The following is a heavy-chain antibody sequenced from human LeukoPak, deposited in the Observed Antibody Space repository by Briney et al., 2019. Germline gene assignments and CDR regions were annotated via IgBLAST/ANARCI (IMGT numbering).Heavy chain of an antibody. J-gene: IGHJ5*02. D-gene: IGHD6-13*01. Sequence: GGSLRLSCAASGFTFSSYGMSWVRQAPGKGLEWVSAISGSGGSTYYADSVKGRFTISRDNAKNSLYLQMNSLRAEDTAVYYCARRSSSWYGDWFDPWGQGTLVTVSS. CDR3: ARRSSSWYGDWFDP. CDR2: ISGSGGST. V-gene: IGHV3-23*01. CDR1: GFTFSSYG.